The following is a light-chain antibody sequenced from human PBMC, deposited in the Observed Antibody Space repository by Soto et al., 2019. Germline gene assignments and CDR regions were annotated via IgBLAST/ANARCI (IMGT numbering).Light chain of an antibody. J-gene: IGKJ3*01. CDR2: AAS. V-gene: IGKV1-39*01. CDR1: QTIYTY. CDR3: QQYGSSQFT. Sequence: DIQMTQSPSSLSASVGDRVSVTCRASQTIYTYLHWYQQKPGKAPKLLIYAASSLQSGVPSRFSGSGSGTDFTLTISSLHPEDFAFYYCQQYGSSQFTFGPGTKVNVK.